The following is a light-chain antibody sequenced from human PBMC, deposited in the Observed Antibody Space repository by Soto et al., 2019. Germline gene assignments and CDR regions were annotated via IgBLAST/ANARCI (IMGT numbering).Light chain of an antibody. CDR1: SSDVGAYNY. Sequence: QSALTQPASVSGSPGQSITISCTGTSSDVGAYNYVSWYQQHPVKAPKLMIYDVSSRPSGISNRFSGSKSGNTASLTISGVQAEDEADYYCSSYASSGTVIFGGGTKLTVL. J-gene: IGLJ2*01. CDR3: SSYASSGTVI. V-gene: IGLV2-14*01. CDR2: DVS.